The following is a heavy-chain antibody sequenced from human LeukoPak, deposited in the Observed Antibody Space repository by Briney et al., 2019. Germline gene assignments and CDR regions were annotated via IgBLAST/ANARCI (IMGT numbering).Heavy chain of an antibody. D-gene: IGHD3-10*01. Sequence: PGGSLRPSCEASGYIFSSYAMSWVRQAPGKGLEWVSVISNRGATTDYADSVKGRFTISRDNSKNTLSLQMNSLRAEDTAVYYCAKGELYYYGSGTYYTLAPFDYWGQGTLVTVSS. CDR3: AKGELYYYGSGTYYTLAPFDY. CDR1: GYIFSSYA. J-gene: IGHJ4*02. V-gene: IGHV3-23*01. CDR2: ISNRGATT.